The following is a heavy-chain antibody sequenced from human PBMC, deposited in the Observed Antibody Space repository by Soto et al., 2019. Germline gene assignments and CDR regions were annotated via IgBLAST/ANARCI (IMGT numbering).Heavy chain of an antibody. CDR3: ARVSYYYDSSGDPAVRYFDY. J-gene: IGHJ4*02. CDR1: GDTFSSYA. D-gene: IGHD3-22*01. Sequence: QVQLVQSGAEVKKPGSSVKVSCKASGDTFSSYAISWVRQAPGQGLEWMGGIIPIFGTANYAQKFQGRVTITADESTSTAYMELSSLRSEDTAIYYCARVSYYYDSSGDPAVRYFDYWGQGTLVTVSS. V-gene: IGHV1-69*01. CDR2: IIPIFGTA.